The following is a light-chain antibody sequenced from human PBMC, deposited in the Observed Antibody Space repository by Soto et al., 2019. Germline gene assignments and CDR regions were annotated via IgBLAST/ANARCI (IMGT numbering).Light chain of an antibody. CDR3: QQYASYPIT. J-gene: IGKJ5*01. CDR1: QGISTW. Sequence: DIQRTQSPSSLSSSVGDRVTITCRASQGISTWLAWFQQKSEKAPKFLIYAASSLQSGVPSRFSGSGSGTDFTLTISSLQPEDFATYYCQQYASYPITFGQGTRLEIK. V-gene: IGKV1D-16*01. CDR2: AAS.